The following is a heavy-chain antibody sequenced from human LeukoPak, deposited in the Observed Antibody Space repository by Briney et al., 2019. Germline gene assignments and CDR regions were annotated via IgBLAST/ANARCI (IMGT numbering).Heavy chain of an antibody. J-gene: IGHJ4*02. Sequence: PGGSLRLSCAASGFTVSSNYMSWVRQAPGKGLEWVSVIYSGGSTYYADSVKGRFTISRDNSKNTLYLQMNSLRAEDTAVYYCARVGCSGSYMSGYYFDYWGQGTLVTVSS. CDR1: GFTVSSNY. D-gene: IGHD1-26*01. CDR2: IYSGGST. V-gene: IGHV3-53*01. CDR3: ARVGCSGSYMSGYYFDY.